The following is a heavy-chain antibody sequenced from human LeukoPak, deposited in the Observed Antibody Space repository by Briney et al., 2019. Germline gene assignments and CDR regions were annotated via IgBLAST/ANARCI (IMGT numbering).Heavy chain of an antibody. CDR3: ARATIRMDV. Sequence: SETLSLTCAVYGGSFSGYYWSWIRQPPGKGLEWIGEINHSGSTNYNPSLKSRVTISVDTSKNQFSLKLSSVTAADTAVYYCARATIRMDVWGKGTTVTVSS. CDR1: GGSFSGYY. CDR2: INHSGST. J-gene: IGHJ6*04. V-gene: IGHV4-34*01.